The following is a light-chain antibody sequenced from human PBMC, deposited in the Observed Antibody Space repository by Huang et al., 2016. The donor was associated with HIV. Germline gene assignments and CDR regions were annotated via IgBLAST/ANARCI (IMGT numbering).Light chain of an antibody. Sequence: EIVLTQSPGTLSLSPGGRATLSCRASQSVGSVYLAWYQQSPGQAPRLLIYGASSRATGVPDRFSGSGSGTDFTLTISRVEPEDFAVYYCQHYDSSSGFTFGPGTKVEVK. V-gene: IGKV3-20*01. CDR1: QSVGSVY. J-gene: IGKJ3*01. CDR2: GAS. CDR3: QHYDSSSGFT.